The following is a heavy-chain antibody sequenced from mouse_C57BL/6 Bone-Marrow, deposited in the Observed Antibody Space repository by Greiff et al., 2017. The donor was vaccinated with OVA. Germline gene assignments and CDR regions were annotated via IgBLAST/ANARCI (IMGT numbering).Heavy chain of an antibody. CDR3: AREAGDYYAMDY. Sequence: EVNVVESEGGLVQPGSSMKLSCTASGFTFSDYYMAWVRQVPEKGLEWVANINYDGSSTYYLDSLKSRFIISRDNAKNILYLQMSSLKSEDTATYYCAREAGDYYAMDYWGQGTSVTVSS. V-gene: IGHV5-16*01. J-gene: IGHJ4*01. CDR1: GFTFSDYY. CDR2: INYDGSST.